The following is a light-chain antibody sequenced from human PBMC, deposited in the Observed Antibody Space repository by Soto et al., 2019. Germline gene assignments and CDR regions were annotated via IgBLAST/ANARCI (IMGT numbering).Light chain of an antibody. Sequence: QSALTQPPSVSGSPGQSVTVSCTGTSSDVGGYNFVSWYQQHPGEAPKLMIYEVSKRPSGVPDRFSGSKSGNTASLTVSGLQAEDEADYYCSSYAGSNNLNWLFGGGTKLTVL. V-gene: IGLV2-8*01. CDR1: SSDVGGYNF. CDR2: EVS. CDR3: SSYAGSNNLNWL. J-gene: IGLJ3*02.